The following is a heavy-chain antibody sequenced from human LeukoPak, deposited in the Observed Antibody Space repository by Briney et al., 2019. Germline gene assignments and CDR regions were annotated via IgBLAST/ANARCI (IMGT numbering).Heavy chain of an antibody. D-gene: IGHD2-8*02. CDR1: GGSISSSSYY. CDR2: IYYSGST. CDR3: ARGVVYAIENWYFDL. J-gene: IGHJ2*01. V-gene: IGHV4-39*07. Sequence: PSETLSLTCTVSGGSISSSSYYWGWIRQPPGKGLEWIGSIYYSGSTNYNPSLKSRVTISVDTSKNQFSLKLSSVTAADTAVYCCARGVVYAIENWYFDLWGRGTLVTVSS.